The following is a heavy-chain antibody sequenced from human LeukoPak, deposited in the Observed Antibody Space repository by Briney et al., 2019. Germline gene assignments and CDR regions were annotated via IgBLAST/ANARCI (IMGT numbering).Heavy chain of an antibody. V-gene: IGHV4-59*08. Sequence: SEALSLTCTVSGGSLSGYYWSWFGQPRGKELEWIGGIFYSGSTKYNLSLQCQVTISLATSKNQFSLKLNSVTAAETAIDYCARHQGGDDYPLDYWGQGTMVTVSS. CDR3: ARHQGGDDYPLDY. CDR1: GGSLSGYY. J-gene: IGHJ4*02. D-gene: IGHD5-12*01. CDR2: IFYSGST.